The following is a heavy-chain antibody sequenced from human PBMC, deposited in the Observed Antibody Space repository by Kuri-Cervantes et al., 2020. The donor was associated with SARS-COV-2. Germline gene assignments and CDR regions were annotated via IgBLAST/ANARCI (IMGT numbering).Heavy chain of an antibody. CDR3: ARNFKSSSSLYYYYYMDV. D-gene: IGHD6-6*01. Sequence: KVSCKGSGYSFTSYWIGWVRQMPGKGLEWMGIIYPGDSDTRYSPSFQGQVTISADKSISTAYLQWSSLKASDTALYYCARNFKSSSSLYYYYYMDVWGKGTTVTVSS. CDR1: GYSFTSYW. CDR2: IYPGDSDT. V-gene: IGHV5-51*01. J-gene: IGHJ6*03.